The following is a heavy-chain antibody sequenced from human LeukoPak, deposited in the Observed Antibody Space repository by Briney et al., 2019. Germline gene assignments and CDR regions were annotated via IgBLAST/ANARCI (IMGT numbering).Heavy chain of an antibody. CDR1: GFTFSNYG. D-gene: IGHD2-15*01. Sequence: PGGSLRLSCAASGFTFSNYGMNWVRQAPGKGLEWVAVIRCGGSNPKYADSVKGRFTISRDNSKNTLYLQMNSLRAEDTAVYCCARAKGYCSGGTCYLGGYFDYWGQGTLVTVSS. V-gene: IGHV3-33*01. CDR3: ARAKGYCSGGTCYLGGYFDY. CDR2: IRCGGSNP. J-gene: IGHJ4*02.